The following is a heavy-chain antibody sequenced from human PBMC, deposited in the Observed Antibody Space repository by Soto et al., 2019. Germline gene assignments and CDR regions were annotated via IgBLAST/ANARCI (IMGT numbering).Heavy chain of an antibody. D-gene: IGHD3-10*01. CDR1: GGSISSYY. CDR3: ARVLFYGSGIGPRWNWFDP. J-gene: IGHJ5*02. CDR2: IYYSGST. Sequence: QVQLQESGPGLVKPSETLSLTCTVSGGSISSYYWSWIRQPPGKGLEWIGYIYYSGSTNYNPSLKSRVTISVDTSQNQFSLKLSSVTAADTAVYYCARVLFYGSGIGPRWNWFDPWGQGTLVTVSS. V-gene: IGHV4-59*01.